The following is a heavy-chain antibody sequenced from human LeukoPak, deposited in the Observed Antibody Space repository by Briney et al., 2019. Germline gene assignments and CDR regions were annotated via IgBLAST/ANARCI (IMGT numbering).Heavy chain of an antibody. CDR2: TYYRSKWYN. Sequence: SQTLSLTCAISGDSVSSNSAAWNWIRQSPSRGLEWLGKTYYRSKWYNDYAVSVKSRITINPDTSKNQFSLQLNSVTPEDTAVYYCASLAAAGEKGVDYWGQGTLVTVSS. CDR3: ASLAAAGEKGVDY. D-gene: IGHD6-13*01. V-gene: IGHV6-1*01. J-gene: IGHJ4*02. CDR1: GDSVSSNSAA.